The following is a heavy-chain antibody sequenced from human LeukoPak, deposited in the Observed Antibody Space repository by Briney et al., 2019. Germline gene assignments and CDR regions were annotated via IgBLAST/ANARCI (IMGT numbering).Heavy chain of an antibody. CDR1: GYSFTSYW. D-gene: IGHD6-19*01. J-gene: IGHJ3*02. CDR2: IYPGDSDT. V-gene: IGHV5-51*01. Sequence: GESLKISCKGSGYSFTSYWIGWVRQMPGKGLEWMGIIYPGDSDTRYSPSFQGQVTISADKSISTAYLQWSSLKASDTAMYYCATSLMGSGWCTDAFDIWGQGTMVTVSS. CDR3: ATSLMGSGWCTDAFDI.